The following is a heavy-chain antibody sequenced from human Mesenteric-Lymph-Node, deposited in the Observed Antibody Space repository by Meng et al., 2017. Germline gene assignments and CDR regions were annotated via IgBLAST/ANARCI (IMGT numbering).Heavy chain of an antibody. Sequence: SVKVSCKASGGTFSSYAISWVRQAPGQGLEWMGGIIPIFGTANYAQKFQGRVTITADKSTSTAYMELSSLRSEDTAVYYCARDPEPKYDSSGYYTRGKGFDYWGQGTLVTVSS. CDR1: GGTFSSYA. D-gene: IGHD3-22*01. CDR2: IIPIFGTA. V-gene: IGHV1-69*06. CDR3: ARDPEPKYDSSGYYTRGKGFDY. J-gene: IGHJ4*02.